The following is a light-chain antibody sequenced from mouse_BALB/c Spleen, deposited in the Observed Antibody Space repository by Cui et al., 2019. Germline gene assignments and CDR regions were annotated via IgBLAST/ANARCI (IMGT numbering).Light chain of an antibody. CDR1: SSISSNY. CDR3: QLRSSSSMYT. Sequence: EMVLTQSPVPITAARGEKVSLTCRASSSISSNYLPWYQQKPGSYPKQLIYRPSNLVAGVVDRFSGGGAEGSYTLTISCRQDEVAATYYYQLRSSSSMYTFGGGTKLEIK. J-gene: IGKJ2*01. CDR2: RPS. V-gene: IGKV4-92*01.